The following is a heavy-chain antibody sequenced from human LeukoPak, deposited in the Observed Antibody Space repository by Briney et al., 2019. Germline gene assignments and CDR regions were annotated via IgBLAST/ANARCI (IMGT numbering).Heavy chain of an antibody. CDR1: GFTFSSYS. CDR2: ISSSSSYI. V-gene: IGHV3-21*01. D-gene: IGHD3-10*01. Sequence: PGGSLRLSCAASGFTFSSYSMNWVRQAPGKGLEWVSSISSSSSYIYYADSVKGRFTISRDNAKNSLYLQMSSLRAEDTAVYYCAKDRIWFGETSGLDPWGQGTLVTVSS. CDR3: AKDRIWFGETSGLDP. J-gene: IGHJ5*02.